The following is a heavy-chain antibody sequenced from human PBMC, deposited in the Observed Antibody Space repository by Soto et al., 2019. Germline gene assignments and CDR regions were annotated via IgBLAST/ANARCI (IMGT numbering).Heavy chain of an antibody. Sequence: GGSLRLSCAASGFPFSTYTMNWVRQAPGKGLEWVSSISSSSSYIYYADSVKGRFTISRDNAKNSLYLQMNSLRAEDTAVYYCARDLWDNWNYRGPSPYWGQGTLVTVSS. CDR2: ISSSSSYI. D-gene: IGHD1-7*01. V-gene: IGHV3-21*01. J-gene: IGHJ4*02. CDR1: GFPFSTYT. CDR3: ARDLWDNWNYRGPSPY.